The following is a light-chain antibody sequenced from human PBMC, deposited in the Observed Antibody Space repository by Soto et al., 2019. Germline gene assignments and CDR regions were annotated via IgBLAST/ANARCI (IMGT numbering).Light chain of an antibody. Sequence: DILMTQSPAALSVSPGGSATLSCWSSQTVSINLAWYQQKPGQAPRLLIYGASTRAADIPVRFSGSGSGTEFTLTIRNLQSEDLAVYYCLQYNNWPRTFGQGTRVEIK. V-gene: IGKV3-15*01. CDR2: GAS. CDR1: QTVSIN. CDR3: LQYNNWPRT. J-gene: IGKJ1*01.